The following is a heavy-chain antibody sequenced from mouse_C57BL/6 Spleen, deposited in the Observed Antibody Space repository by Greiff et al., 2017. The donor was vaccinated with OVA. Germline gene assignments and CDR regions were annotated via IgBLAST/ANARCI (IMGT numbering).Heavy chain of an antibody. CDR3: TRPNSQSVVAFDY. D-gene: IGHD1-1*01. V-gene: IGHV1-5*01. J-gene: IGHJ2*01. CDR1: GYTFTSYW. Sequence: EVQLQQSGTVLARPGASVQMSCKTSGYTFTSYWMHWVKQRPGQGLEWIGAIYPGNSDTSYNQKFKGKAKLTAVTSASTAYMELSSLTNEDSAVYYCTRPNSQSVVAFDYWGQGTTLTVSS. CDR2: IYPGNSDT.